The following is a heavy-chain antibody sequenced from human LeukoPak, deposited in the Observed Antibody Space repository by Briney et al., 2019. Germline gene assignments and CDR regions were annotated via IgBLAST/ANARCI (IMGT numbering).Heavy chain of an antibody. Sequence: SSVKVSCQASGGTFSSYTISWVRQAPGQGLEWMGRIIPILGIANYAQKFQGRVTITADKSTSTAYMELSSQRSEDTAVYYCERGGNGYNYHFDYWGQGTLVTVSS. CDR3: ERGGNGYNYHFDY. CDR1: GGTFSSYT. CDR2: IIPILGIA. D-gene: IGHD5-24*01. J-gene: IGHJ4*02. V-gene: IGHV1-69*02.